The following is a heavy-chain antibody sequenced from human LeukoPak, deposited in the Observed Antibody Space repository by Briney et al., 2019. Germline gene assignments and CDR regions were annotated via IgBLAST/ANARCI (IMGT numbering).Heavy chain of an antibody. D-gene: IGHD6-19*01. J-gene: IGHJ4*02. CDR1: GGSISSYY. CDR2: IYYSGST. V-gene: IGHV4-59*01. Sequence: PSETLSLTCTVSGGSISSYYWSWIRQPPGKGLEWIGYIYYSGSTNYNPSLKSRVTLSVDTSKNQFSLKLSSVTAADTAVYYCASSVVRVDSSGWPFDYWGQGTLVTVSS. CDR3: ASSVVRVDSSGWPFDY.